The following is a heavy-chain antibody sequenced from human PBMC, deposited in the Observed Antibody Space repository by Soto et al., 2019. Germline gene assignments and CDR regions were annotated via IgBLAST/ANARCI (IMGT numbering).Heavy chain of an antibody. Sequence: SETLSLTCTVSGGSISSSSYYWGWIRQPPGKGLEWIGSIYYSGSTYYNPSLKSRVTISVDTSKNQFSLKLSSVTAADTAVYYCARHQYYDFWSGYDPFDYWGQRTLVTV. D-gene: IGHD3-3*01. V-gene: IGHV4-39*01. CDR1: GGSISSSSYY. CDR3: ARHQYYDFWSGYDPFDY. CDR2: IYYSGST. J-gene: IGHJ4*02.